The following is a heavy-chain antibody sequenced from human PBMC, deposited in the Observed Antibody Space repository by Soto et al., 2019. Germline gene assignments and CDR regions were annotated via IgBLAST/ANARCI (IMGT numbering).Heavy chain of an antibody. V-gene: IGHV3-30*18. D-gene: IGHD3-22*01. CDR2: ISYDGSNK. CDR1: GFTFSSYG. CDR3: AKDLRYYDSSGYSTPDFDY. J-gene: IGHJ4*02. Sequence: GGSLRLSCAASGFTFSSYGMHWVHQAPGKGLEWVAVISYDGSNKYYADSVKGRFTISRDNSKNTLYLQMNSLRAEDTAVYYCAKDLRYYDSSGYSTPDFDYWGQGTLVTVSS.